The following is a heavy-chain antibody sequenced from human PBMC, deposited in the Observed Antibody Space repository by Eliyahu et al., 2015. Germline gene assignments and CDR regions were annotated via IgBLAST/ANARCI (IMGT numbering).Heavy chain of an antibody. V-gene: IGHV1-46*01. J-gene: IGHJ4*02. CDR1: GYTFTRYH. CDR3: ARDWGDSSGYYFGDY. Sequence: QVHLVQSGAEVKKPGASVXVSCKASGYTFTRYHIHWVRQAPGQGLEWMGIINPNGGGTTYAQKFQGRVTMTSDTSTSTVNMELSSLKSEDTAIYYCARDWGDSSGYYFGDYWGQGTLVTVSS. CDR2: INPNGGGT. D-gene: IGHD3-22*01.